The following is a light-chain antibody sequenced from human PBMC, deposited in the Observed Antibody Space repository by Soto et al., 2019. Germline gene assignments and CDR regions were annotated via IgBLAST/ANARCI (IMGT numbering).Light chain of an antibody. CDR1: NGDVGTYDY. CDR3: SSYTSRNTWV. CDR2: EVS. V-gene: IGLV2-14*01. Sequence: QSVLTQPASVSGSPGQSITISCTGTNGDVGTYDYVSWYQQHPGKAPKLMISEVSNRPSGVSNRFAGSKFGNTASLTVSGLQAEDEDDYYCSSYTSRNTWVFGGGTKLTVL. J-gene: IGLJ3*02.